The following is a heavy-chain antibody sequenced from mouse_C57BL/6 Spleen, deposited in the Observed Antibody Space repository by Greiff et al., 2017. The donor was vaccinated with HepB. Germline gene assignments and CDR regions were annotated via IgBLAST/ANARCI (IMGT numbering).Heavy chain of an antibody. CDR1: GFTFSDYG. Sequence: EVQLVESGGGLVKPGGSLKLSCAASGFTFSDYGMHWVRQAPEKGLEWVAYISSGSSTIYYADTVKGRFTISRDNAKNTLFLQMASLRSEETAMYYCARGTTVKGTWFAYWGQGTLVTVSA. D-gene: IGHD1-1*01. J-gene: IGHJ3*01. V-gene: IGHV5-17*01. CDR3: ARGTTVKGTWFAY. CDR2: ISSGSSTI.